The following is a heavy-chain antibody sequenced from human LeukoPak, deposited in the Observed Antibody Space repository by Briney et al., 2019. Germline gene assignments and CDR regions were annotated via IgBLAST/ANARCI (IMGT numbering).Heavy chain of an antibody. D-gene: IGHD1-26*01. Sequence: PSETLSLTCNVSGGSISSSNWSWIRQPAGKGLEWIGRIYASGSSNYNPSLKSRVTMSVDTSKNQFSLNLCSVTAADTAVYYCAREGGSSRSLENWGQGTLVTVSS. J-gene: IGHJ4*02. CDR1: GGSISSSN. V-gene: IGHV4-4*07. CDR2: IYASGSS. CDR3: AREGGSSRSLEN.